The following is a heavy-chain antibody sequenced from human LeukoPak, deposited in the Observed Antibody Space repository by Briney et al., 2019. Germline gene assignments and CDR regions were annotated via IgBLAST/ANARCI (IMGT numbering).Heavy chain of an antibody. CDR3: AKASRGLPEYFHH. CDR2: ISGSGGST. CDR1: GFTFSSYA. J-gene: IGHJ1*01. V-gene: IGHV3-23*01. Sequence: PGGSLRLSCAASGFTFSSYAMSWVRQAPGKGLEWVSAISGSGGSTYYADSVKGRFTISRDNSKNTLFLQMNSLRGEDTAVYYCAKASRGLPEYFHHWGQGTLVTVSS.